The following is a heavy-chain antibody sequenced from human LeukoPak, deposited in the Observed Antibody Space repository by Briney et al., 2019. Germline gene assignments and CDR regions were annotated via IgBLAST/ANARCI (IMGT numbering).Heavy chain of an antibody. J-gene: IGHJ2*01. CDR2: ISSSSSYI. D-gene: IGHD4-17*01. Sequence: GGSLRLSCAASGFTLSSYSMNWVRQAPGKGLEWVSSISSSSSYIYYADSVKGRFTISRDNAKNSLYLQMNSLRAEDTAVYYCARDYGDYGYWYFDLWGRGTLVTVSS. CDR3: ARDYGDYGYWYFDL. CDR1: GFTLSSYS. V-gene: IGHV3-21*01.